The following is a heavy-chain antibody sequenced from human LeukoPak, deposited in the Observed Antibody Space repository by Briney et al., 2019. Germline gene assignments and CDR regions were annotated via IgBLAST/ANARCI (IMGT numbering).Heavy chain of an antibody. Sequence: KPGGSLRLSCATSGFTFISHEMSWLRQAPGKGLQWIAYISSRADTIYCAESVKGRFTVSRDYDKDSLHLQMTSLRAEDTAVYYCARVSEDGVPGGYWGQGTLVTVSS. D-gene: IGHD4-17*01. CDR2: ISSRADTI. CDR3: ARVSEDGVPGGY. J-gene: IGHJ4*02. V-gene: IGHV3-48*03. CDR1: GFTFISHE.